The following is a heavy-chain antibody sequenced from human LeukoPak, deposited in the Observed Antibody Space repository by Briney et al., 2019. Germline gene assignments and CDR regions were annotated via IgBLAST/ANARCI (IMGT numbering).Heavy chain of an antibody. CDR1: GFTFDDYG. CDR3: AREGYDYVWGSYLF. J-gene: IGHJ4*02. Sequence: PGGSLRLSCAASGFTFDDYGMTWVRRAPGKGLEWVSGINWNGDSTGYADSVKGRFTISRDNVKNSLYLQMNSLRAEDTALYYCAREGYDYVWGSYLFWGQGTLVTVSS. CDR2: INWNGDST. D-gene: IGHD3-16*02. V-gene: IGHV3-20*04.